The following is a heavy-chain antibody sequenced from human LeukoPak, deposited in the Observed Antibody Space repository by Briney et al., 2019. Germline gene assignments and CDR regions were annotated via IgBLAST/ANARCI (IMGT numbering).Heavy chain of an antibody. CDR2: INHSGGT. CDR1: GESFSEYY. J-gene: IGHJ5*02. Sequence: SETLSLTCAVYGESFSEYYWSWIRQPPGKGLEWIGQINHSGGTNYHPSLKTRVTISLDTSKNQVSLKLRSVTAADTAVYYCAFEGPVSGYAFDPWGQGALVAVSS. CDR3: AFEGPVSGYAFDP. D-gene: IGHD5-12*01. V-gene: IGHV4-34*01.